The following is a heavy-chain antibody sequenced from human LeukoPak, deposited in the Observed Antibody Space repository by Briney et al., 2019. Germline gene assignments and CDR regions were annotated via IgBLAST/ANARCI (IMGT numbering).Heavy chain of an antibody. J-gene: IGHJ4*02. V-gene: IGHV1-69*13. CDR3: ARGKRYYDSSGYFWYFDY. Sequence: GASVKVSCKASGGTFSSYAISWVRQAPGQGLEWMGGLIPIFGTANYAQKFQGRVTITADESTSTAYMELSSLRSEDTAVYYCARGKRYYDSSGYFWYFDYWGQGTLVTVSS. D-gene: IGHD3-22*01. CDR2: LIPIFGTA. CDR1: GGTFSSYA.